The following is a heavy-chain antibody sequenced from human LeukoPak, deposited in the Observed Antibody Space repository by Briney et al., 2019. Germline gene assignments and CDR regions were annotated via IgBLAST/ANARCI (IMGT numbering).Heavy chain of an antibody. V-gene: IGHV5-51*01. J-gene: IGHJ3*02. CDR3: ARDRASGGNSLDAFDI. Sequence: GESLKTSCKGSGYSFTSYWIAWVRQMPGKGLEWMGIIYPGDSDTRYSPSFQGQVTVSVDKSISTAYLQWSSLRASDTGMYYCARDRASGGNSLDAFDIWGLGTMVTVSS. CDR2: IYPGDSDT. D-gene: IGHD4-23*01. CDR1: GYSFTSYW.